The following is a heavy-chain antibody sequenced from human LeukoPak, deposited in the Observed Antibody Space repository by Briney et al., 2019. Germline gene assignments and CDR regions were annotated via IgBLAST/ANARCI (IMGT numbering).Heavy chain of an antibody. J-gene: IGHJ5*02. V-gene: IGHV1-2*02. CDR3: ARDQIVVVTAIPMSYNWFDP. Sequence: GASVKVSCKASGYTFTGYYMHWVRQAPGQGLERMGWINPNSGGTNYAQKFQGRVTMTRDTSISTAYMELSRLRSDDTAVYYCARDQIVVVTAIPMSYNWFDPWGQGTLVTVSS. CDR2: INPNSGGT. D-gene: IGHD2-21*02. CDR1: GYTFTGYY.